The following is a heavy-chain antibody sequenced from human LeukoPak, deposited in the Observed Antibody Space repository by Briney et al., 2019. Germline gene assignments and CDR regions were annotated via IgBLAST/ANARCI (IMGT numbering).Heavy chain of an antibody. J-gene: IGHJ4*02. CDR3: ARVHDFWSGYYSFDY. D-gene: IGHD3-3*01. Sequence: ASVKVSCKASGYTFTSYGISWVRQAPGQGLEWMGWISAYNGNTNYAQKLQGRVTITADESTSTAYMELSSLRSEDTAVYYCARVHDFWSGYYSFDYWGQGTLVTVSS. CDR1: GYTFTSYG. CDR2: ISAYNGNT. V-gene: IGHV1-18*01.